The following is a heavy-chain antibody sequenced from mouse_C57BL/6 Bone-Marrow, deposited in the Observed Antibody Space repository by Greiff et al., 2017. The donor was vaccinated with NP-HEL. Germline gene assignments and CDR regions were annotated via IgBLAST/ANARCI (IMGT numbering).Heavy chain of an antibody. V-gene: IGHV5-6*01. CDR1: GFTFSSYG. CDR3: ARHTVYYFDY. J-gene: IGHJ2*01. Sequence: EVNLVESGGDLVKPGGSLKLSCAASGFTFSSYGMSWVRQTPDKRLEWVATISSGGSYTYYLDSVKGRFTISRDNAKNTLYLQMSSLKSEDTAMYYCARHTVYYFDYWGQGTTLTVSS. CDR2: ISSGGSYT.